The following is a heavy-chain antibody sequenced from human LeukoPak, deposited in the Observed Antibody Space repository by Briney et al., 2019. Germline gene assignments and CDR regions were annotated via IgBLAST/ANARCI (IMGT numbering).Heavy chain of an antibody. Sequence: SQTLSLTCTVSGGSLTIGSHYWTWIRQHPGKGLEWIGYIDPSGITDYNPSLQSRVTMSLDTSQNQFSLKLTSVTAADTAIYYCARGQDAFKTGYWGQGTLVTVSS. CDR1: GGSLTIGSHY. V-gene: IGHV4-31*03. CDR2: IDPSGIT. D-gene: IGHD5-24*01. J-gene: IGHJ4*02. CDR3: ARGQDAFKTGY.